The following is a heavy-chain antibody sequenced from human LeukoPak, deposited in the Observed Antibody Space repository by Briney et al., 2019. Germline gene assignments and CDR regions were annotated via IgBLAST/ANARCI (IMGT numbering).Heavy chain of an antibody. D-gene: IGHD1-26*01. CDR2: ISGGGGTT. CDR1: GFTFSSYV. J-gene: IGHJ3*02. Sequence: GGSLRLSCAASGFTFSSYVVSWVRQAAGKGLEWVSAISGGGGTTYYADSVKGRFTISRDNSKSTLYLQMNSLRAEDTAVYYCAKAEWGSDAFDIWGQGTMVTVSS. CDR3: AKAEWGSDAFDI. V-gene: IGHV3-23*01.